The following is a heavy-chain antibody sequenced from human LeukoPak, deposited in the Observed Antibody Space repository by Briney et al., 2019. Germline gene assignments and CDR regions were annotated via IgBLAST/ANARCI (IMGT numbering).Heavy chain of an antibody. V-gene: IGHV4-39*01. CDR1: GGSISSNRHY. CDR2: IYYGGST. D-gene: IGHD1-26*01. CDR3: TRLLKYSGSYYCDY. J-gene: IGHJ4*02. Sequence: SETLSLTCTVSGGSISSNRHYWGWIRQPPGKWLEWVGNIYYGGSTYYNPSLKSRVTISVNTSKNQFSLKLSSVTAADTAVYYCTRLLKYSGSYYCDYWGQGSLVTVPS.